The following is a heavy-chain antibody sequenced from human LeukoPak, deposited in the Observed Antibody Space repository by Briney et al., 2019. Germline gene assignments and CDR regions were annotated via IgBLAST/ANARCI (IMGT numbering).Heavy chain of an antibody. D-gene: IGHD2-15*01. J-gene: IGHJ4*02. Sequence: GALRLSCAASGFTFSSYGMHWVRQAPGKGLEWVAVIWYDGSNKYYADSVKGRFTISRDNSKNTLYLQMNSLRAKDTAVYYCAKDRGALGYCSGGTCYADYWGQGTLVTVSS. CDR1: GFTFSSYG. CDR2: IWYDGSNK. V-gene: IGHV3-33*06. CDR3: AKDRGALGYCSGGTCYADY.